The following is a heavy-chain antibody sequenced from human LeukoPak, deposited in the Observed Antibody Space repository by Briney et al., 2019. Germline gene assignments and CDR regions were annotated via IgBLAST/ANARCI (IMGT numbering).Heavy chain of an antibody. CDR3: ARDTSGYYDY. CDR2: IWFDGSNR. Sequence: GGSLRLSCEASGFTFRNYGMHWVRQAPGKGLDWVGVIWFDGSNRYYADSVKGRFTISRDNSKNTLYLQVNSVRAEDTAVYYRARDTSGYYDYWGQGALVTVSS. D-gene: IGHD2-15*01. V-gene: IGHV3-33*01. J-gene: IGHJ4*02. CDR1: GFTFRNYG.